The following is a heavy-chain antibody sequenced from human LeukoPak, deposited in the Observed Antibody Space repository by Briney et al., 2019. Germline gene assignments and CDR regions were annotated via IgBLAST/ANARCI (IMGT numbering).Heavy chain of an antibody. V-gene: IGHV1-46*01. CDR2: INPSGGST. CDR3: ARENVDTAMAY. J-gene: IGHJ4*02. CDR1: GYTFTSYY. D-gene: IGHD5-18*01. Sequence: GASVKVSCKASGYTFTSYYMHWVRQAPEQGLEWMGIINPSGGSTSYAQKFQGRVTMTRDTSTSTVYMELSSLRSEDTAVYYCARENVDTAMAYWGQGTLVTVSS.